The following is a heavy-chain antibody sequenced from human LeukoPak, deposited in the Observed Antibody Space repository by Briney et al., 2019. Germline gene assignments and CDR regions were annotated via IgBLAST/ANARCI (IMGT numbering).Heavy chain of an antibody. CDR1: GFTFSRNG. J-gene: IGHJ5*02. CDR3: ARCDSSSWDNWFDP. Sequence: HPGGSLRLSCAASGFTFSRNGMRWVRQAPGEGLEWVAFIRDDGSTKYYADSVKGRFTISRDNSKNTLYLQMNSLRAEDTAVYYCARCDSSSWDNWFDPWGQGTLVTVSS. CDR2: IRDDGSTK. V-gene: IGHV3-30*02. D-gene: IGHD6-13*01.